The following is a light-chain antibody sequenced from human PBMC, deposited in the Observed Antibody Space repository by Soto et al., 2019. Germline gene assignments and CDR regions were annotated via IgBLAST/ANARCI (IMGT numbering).Light chain of an antibody. J-gene: IGLJ1*01. CDR2: DVS. CDR3: SSYTSSSAYV. CDR1: SSDVGGYNY. V-gene: IGLV2-14*03. Sequence: QSALTQPASVSGSPGQSVAISCSGTSSDVGGYNYVSWYQQYPGKAPKLMIYDVSSRPSGVSDRFSGSKSGNTASLTISGLQAEDEADYYCSSYTSSSAYVFGTGTKVTVL.